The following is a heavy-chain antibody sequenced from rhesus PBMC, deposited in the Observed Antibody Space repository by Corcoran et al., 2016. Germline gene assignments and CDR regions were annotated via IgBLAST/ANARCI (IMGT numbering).Heavy chain of an antibody. V-gene: IGHV4-160*01. J-gene: IGHJ3*01. CDR2: ISSGAST. CDR1: GGSISSNY. CDR3: ASTYSSGWYDAFDF. Sequence: QVQLQQWGEGLVKPSETLSLTCAVYGGSISSNYWSWIRQPPGKGLEWIGRISSGASTKYNPSLKSRVTISIDTSKNQFSRKLSSVTAADTAVYYCASTYSSGWYDAFDFWGQGLRVTVSS. D-gene: IGHD6-31*01.